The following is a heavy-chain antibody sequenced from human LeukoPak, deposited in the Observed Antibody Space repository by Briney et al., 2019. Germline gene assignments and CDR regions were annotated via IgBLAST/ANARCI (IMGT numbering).Heavy chain of an antibody. Sequence: SETLSLTCTVSGGSISSSSYYWGWLRQPPGKGLEWIGSIYSSGSTYYNPSLKSRVTISVDTSKNQFSLKLSSVTAADTAVYYCARDSGGSCGATDYWGQGTLVTVSA. D-gene: IGHD3-10*01. CDR3: ARDSGGSCGATDY. CDR1: GGSISSSSYY. CDR2: IYSSGST. J-gene: IGHJ4*02. V-gene: IGHV4-39*07.